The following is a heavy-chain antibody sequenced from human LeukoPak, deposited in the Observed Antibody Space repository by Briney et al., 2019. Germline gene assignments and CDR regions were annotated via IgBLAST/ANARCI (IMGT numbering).Heavy chain of an antibody. V-gene: IGHV3-23*01. Sequence: GGSLRLSCAASGFTFSSYAMSWVRQAPGKGLEWVSVISGSGGSTYYADSVKGRSTIFRDNSKNTLYLQMNSLRAEDTAVYYCAKDGYCANGVCTSQIDYWGQGTLVTVSS. CDR2: ISGSGGST. CDR1: GFTFSSYA. J-gene: IGHJ4*02. CDR3: AKDGYCANGVCTSQIDY. D-gene: IGHD2-8*01.